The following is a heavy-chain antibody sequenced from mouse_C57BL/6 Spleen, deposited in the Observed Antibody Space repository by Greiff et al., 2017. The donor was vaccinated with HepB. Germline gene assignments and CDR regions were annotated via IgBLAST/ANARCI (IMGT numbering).Heavy chain of an antibody. V-gene: IGHV1-53*01. J-gene: IGHJ2*01. CDR1: GYTFTSYW. CDR3: ASRGYYGSSYSFDY. Sequence: QVHVKQSGTELVKPGASVKLSCKASGYTFTSYWMHWVKQRPGQGLEWIGNINPSNGGTNYNEKFKSKATLTVDKSSSTAYMQLSSLTSEDSAVYYCASRGYYGSSYSFDYWGQGTTLTVSS. CDR2: INPSNGGT. D-gene: IGHD1-1*01.